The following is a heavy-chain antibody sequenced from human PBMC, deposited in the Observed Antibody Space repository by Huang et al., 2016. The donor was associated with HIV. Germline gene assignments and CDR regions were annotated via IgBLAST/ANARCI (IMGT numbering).Heavy chain of an antibody. J-gene: IGHJ4*02. CDR1: GGTFSSYA. CDR3: ARVESRRYYDSSGYYY. Sequence: QVQLVQSGAEVKKPGSSVKVSCKASGGTFSSYAISWGRQAPGQGLEGMGGIIPICGTANYAQKFQGRVTITADESTSTAYMELSSLRSEDTAVYYCARVESRRYYDSSGYYYWGQGTLVTVSS. CDR2: IIPICGTA. V-gene: IGHV1-69*01. D-gene: IGHD3-22*01.